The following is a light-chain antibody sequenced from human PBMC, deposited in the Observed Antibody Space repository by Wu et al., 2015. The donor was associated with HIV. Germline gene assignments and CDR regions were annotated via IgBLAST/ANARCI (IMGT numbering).Light chain of an antibody. CDR1: QSVSSSF. J-gene: IGKJ1*01. CDR2: GAS. CDR3: QQYGNSGA. Sequence: EIMLTQSPGTLSLSPGERATLSCRASQSVSSSFFAWYQQKPGQAPRLLIYGASSRATGIPDRFSGSGSGTDFTLTISRLEPEDFAVYYCQQYGNSGAFGQGTKGGNQT. V-gene: IGKV3-20*01.